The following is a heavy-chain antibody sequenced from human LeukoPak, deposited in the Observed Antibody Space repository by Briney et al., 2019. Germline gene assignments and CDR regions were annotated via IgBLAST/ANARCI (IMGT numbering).Heavy chain of an antibody. D-gene: IGHD6-19*01. Sequence: SETLSLTCTVSGDSISSFYWSWIRQPPGKGLEWIGNIYYSGSTNYNPSLKSRVTISVDTSKNQFSLKLSSVTAADTAVYYCAAGIAVAGSHYFDYWGQGTLVTVSS. CDR2: IYYSGST. CDR3: AAGIAVAGSHYFDY. J-gene: IGHJ4*02. CDR1: GDSISSFY. V-gene: IGHV4-59*01.